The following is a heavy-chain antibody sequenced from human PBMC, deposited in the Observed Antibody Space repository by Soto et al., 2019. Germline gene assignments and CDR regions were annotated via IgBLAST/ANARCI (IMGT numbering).Heavy chain of an antibody. Sequence: SETLSLTCAVSGGSISSVGYSWSLIRQPPGKGLEWIGYIYHSGSTYYNPSLKSRVTISVDRSKSQFSLKLSSVTAADTAVYYCAREAGYCSGGSCYSWWFDPWGQGTLVTVSS. J-gene: IGHJ5*02. D-gene: IGHD2-15*01. CDR1: GGSISSVGYS. CDR2: IYHSGST. V-gene: IGHV4-30-2*01. CDR3: AREAGYCSGGSCYSWWFDP.